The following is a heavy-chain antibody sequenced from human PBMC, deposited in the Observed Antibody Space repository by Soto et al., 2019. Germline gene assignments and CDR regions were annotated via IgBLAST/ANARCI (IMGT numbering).Heavy chain of an antibody. Sequence: QVQLVQSGAEVKKPGASVKVSCKASGYTFTSYGISWVRQAPGQGLEWMGWISAYNGNTNYAQKPQGRVTMTPTTSTRTAYMALTSLTSAATAVYYCATAYYYVSAPCYWGQGTLVTVSS. CDR3: ATAYYYVSAPCY. J-gene: IGHJ4*02. CDR1: GYTFTSYG. CDR2: ISAYNGNT. D-gene: IGHD3-10*01. V-gene: IGHV1-18*01.